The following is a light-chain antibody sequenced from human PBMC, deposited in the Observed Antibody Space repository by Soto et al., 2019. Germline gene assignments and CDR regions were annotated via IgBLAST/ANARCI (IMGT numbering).Light chain of an antibody. J-gene: IGLJ3*02. CDR1: MSNIGSNP. Sequence: QSVLTQPPSASGTPGQSVTISCSGDMSNIGSNPLNWYQHLPGAAPKLLISNHDQRPSGVPDRFSGSKSGTSAYLAITELQSEDEADYYCAAWDDRIKGAVFGGGTKLTVL. V-gene: IGLV1-44*01. CDR3: AAWDDRIKGAV. CDR2: NHD.